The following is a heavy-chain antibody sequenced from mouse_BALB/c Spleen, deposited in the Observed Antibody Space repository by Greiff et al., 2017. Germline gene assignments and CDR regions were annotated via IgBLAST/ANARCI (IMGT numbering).Heavy chain of an antibody. Sequence: EVQRVESGAELVKPGASVKLSCTASGFNIKDTYMHWVKQRPEQGLEWIGRIDPANGNTKYDPKFQGKATITADTSSNTAYLQLSSLTSEDTAVYYCANKITTVVEGAMDYWGQGTSVTVSS. D-gene: IGHD1-1*01. CDR1: GFNIKDTY. V-gene: IGHV14-3*02. J-gene: IGHJ4*01. CDR3: ANKITTVVEGAMDY. CDR2: IDPANGNT.